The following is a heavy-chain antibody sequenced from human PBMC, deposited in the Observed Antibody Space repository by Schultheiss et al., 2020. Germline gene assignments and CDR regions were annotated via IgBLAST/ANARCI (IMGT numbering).Heavy chain of an antibody. CDR3: ANPLPGYSSSWYPYYYYGMDV. CDR1: GFTFSSYA. D-gene: IGHD6-13*01. CDR2: ISGSGGST. J-gene: IGHJ6*02. Sequence: GGSLRLSCAASGFTFSSYAMSWVRQAPGKGLEWVSAISGSGGSTYYADSVKGRFTISRDNSKNTLYLQMNSLRAEDTAVYYCANPLPGYSSSWYPYYYYGMDVWGQGTTVTVSS. V-gene: IGHV3-23*01.